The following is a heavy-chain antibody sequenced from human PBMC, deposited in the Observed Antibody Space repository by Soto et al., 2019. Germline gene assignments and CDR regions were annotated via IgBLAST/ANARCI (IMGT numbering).Heavy chain of an antibody. Sequence: SETLSLTCTVSGGSISSYYWSWIRQPPGKGLEWIGYIYYSGSTNYNPSLKSRVTISVDTSKNQFSLKLSSVTAADTAVYYCARPHYDSSGIDAFDIWGQGTMVT. CDR3: ARPHYDSSGIDAFDI. D-gene: IGHD3-22*01. CDR2: IYYSGST. V-gene: IGHV4-59*01. CDR1: GGSISSYY. J-gene: IGHJ3*02.